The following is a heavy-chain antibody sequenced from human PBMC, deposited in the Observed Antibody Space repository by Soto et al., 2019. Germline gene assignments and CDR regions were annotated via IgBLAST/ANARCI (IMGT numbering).Heavy chain of an antibody. Sequence: PGGSLRLSCAASGFTFSSYAMSWVRQAPGKGLEWVSAISGSGGSTYYADSVKGRFTISRDNSKNTLYLQMNSLRAEDTAVYYCAKDRRIYCSSTSCYLPDYWGQGTLVTVSS. J-gene: IGHJ4*02. V-gene: IGHV3-23*01. CDR2: ISGSGGST. CDR3: AKDRRIYCSSTSCYLPDY. CDR1: GFTFSSYA. D-gene: IGHD2-2*01.